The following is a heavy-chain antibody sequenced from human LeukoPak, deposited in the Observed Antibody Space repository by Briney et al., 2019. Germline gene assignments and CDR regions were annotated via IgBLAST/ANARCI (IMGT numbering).Heavy chain of an antibody. CDR3: ARGRYWDFWSSRGNGFDY. CDR1: GYSVSSNYY. Sequence: SETLSLTCTVSGYSVSSNYYWDWSRQPPGRGLERMGSIYHSGTTYYHPSLKSRVTTSVDTSKNQFSLKLSSVTAADTAVYYCARGRYWDFWSSRGNGFDYWGQGTMVTVSS. J-gene: IGHJ4*02. D-gene: IGHD3-3*01. V-gene: IGHV4-38-2*02. CDR2: IYHSGTT.